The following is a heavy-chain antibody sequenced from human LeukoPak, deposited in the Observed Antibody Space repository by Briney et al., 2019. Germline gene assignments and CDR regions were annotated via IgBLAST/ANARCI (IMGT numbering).Heavy chain of an antibody. V-gene: IGHV3-30-3*01. J-gene: IGHJ4*02. CDR1: GFTFSSYA. CDR2: ISYDGSNK. Sequence: LGRSLRLSCAASGFTFSSYAMHWVRQAPGKGLEWVAVISYDGSNKYYADSVKGRFTISRDNSKNTLYLQMNSLRAEDTAVYYCATGIAVAGSFDYWGQGTLVTVSS. D-gene: IGHD6-19*01. CDR3: ATGIAVAGSFDY.